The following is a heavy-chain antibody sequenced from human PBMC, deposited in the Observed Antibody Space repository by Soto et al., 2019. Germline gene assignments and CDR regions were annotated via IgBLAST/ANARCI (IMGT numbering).Heavy chain of an antibody. CDR1: GYRFINFY. CDR3: ASDDTGDNFGS. D-gene: IGHD2-8*02. J-gene: IGHJ4*02. CDR2: INPKNDDT. Sequence: QVQLVQSGAEVKKPGASVRVSCKAVGYRFINFYLHWVRQAPGQGLEWMGWINPKNDDTNYAQKFQGRGTMTRDTSISVAYMELSGRNSGDTAFYDWASDDTGDNFGSWGQGTLVTV. V-gene: IGHV1-2*02.